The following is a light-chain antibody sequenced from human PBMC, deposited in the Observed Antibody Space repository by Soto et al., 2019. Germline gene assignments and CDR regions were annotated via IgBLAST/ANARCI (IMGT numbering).Light chain of an antibody. CDR2: EVN. CDR3: ISYAGSNNVL. J-gene: IGLJ2*01. V-gene: IGLV2-8*01. Sequence: QSVLTQPPSASGSPGQSVTISCTGTSSDFGGYNYVSWCQQYPGKAPKLMIYEVNKRPSGVPDRFSGSKSGNTAPLTVSELQAEDEADYYCISYAGSNNVLFGGGTKVTVL. CDR1: SSDFGGYNY.